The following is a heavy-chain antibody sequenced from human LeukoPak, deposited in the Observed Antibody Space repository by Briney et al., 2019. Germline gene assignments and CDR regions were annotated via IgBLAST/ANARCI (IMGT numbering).Heavy chain of an antibody. D-gene: IGHD1-26*01. CDR1: GFTFGKYA. Sequence: GGSLRLSCVVSGFTFGKYAMSWVRQAPGKGLEWVSEISGSGISTYYADSVKGRFTISRDNSKNTLYLQMNSLRADDTAVYHCAKKYIVGDTKGNFFDYWGQGTLVTVSS. CDR3: AKKYIVGDTKGNFFDY. CDR2: ISGSGIST. V-gene: IGHV3-23*01. J-gene: IGHJ4*02.